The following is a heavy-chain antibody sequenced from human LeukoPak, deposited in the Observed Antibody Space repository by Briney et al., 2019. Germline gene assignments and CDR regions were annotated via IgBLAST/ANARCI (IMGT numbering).Heavy chain of an antibody. CDR3: ARSSSDFWSGYYGFDY. D-gene: IGHD3-3*01. J-gene: IGHJ4*02. Sequence: PSETLSLTCTVSGGSISSYYWSWIRQPPGKGLEWIGEINHSGSTNYNLSLKSRVTISVDTSKNQFSLKLSSVTAADTAVYYCARSSSDFWSGYYGFDYWGQGTLVTVSS. CDR1: GGSISSYY. CDR2: INHSGST. V-gene: IGHV4-34*01.